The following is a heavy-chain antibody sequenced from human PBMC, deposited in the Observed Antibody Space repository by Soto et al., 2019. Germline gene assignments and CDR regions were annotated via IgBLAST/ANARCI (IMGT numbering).Heavy chain of an antibody. D-gene: IGHD1-26*01. J-gene: IGHJ6*02. Sequence: SVKVSCKASGGTFSSYTISWVRQAPGQGLEWMGRIIPILGIANYAQKFQGRVTITADKSTSTAYMGLSSLRSEDTAVYYCASPPPGGAGNYYYGMDVWGQGTTVTVSS. V-gene: IGHV1-69*02. CDR1: GGTFSSYT. CDR2: IIPILGIA. CDR3: ASPPPGGAGNYYYGMDV.